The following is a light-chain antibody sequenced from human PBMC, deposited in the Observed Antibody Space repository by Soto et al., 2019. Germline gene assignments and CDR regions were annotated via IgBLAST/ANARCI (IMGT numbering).Light chain of an antibody. CDR2: LNRDGSH. CDR3: QTWGTGIHVV. V-gene: IGLV4-69*01. Sequence: QSVLTQSPSASASLGASVKLTCTLSSGHSSYAIAWHQQQPGKGPRYVMKLNRDGSHTKGDGIPDRFSGSSSGAERYLTISSLQSEDEADYYCQTWGTGIHVVFGGGTKLTVL. J-gene: IGLJ2*01. CDR1: SGHSSYA.